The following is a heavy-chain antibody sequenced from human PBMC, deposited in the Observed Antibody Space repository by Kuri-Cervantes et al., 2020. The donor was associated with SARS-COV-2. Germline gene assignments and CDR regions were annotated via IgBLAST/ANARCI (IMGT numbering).Heavy chain of an antibody. J-gene: IGHJ6*02. CDR3: ARGDPKYYYYYYGMDV. CDR2: ISSSSSYI. V-gene: IGHV3-21*01. Sequence: ETLSLTCAASGFTFSSYEMNWVRQAPGKGLEWVSSISSSSSYIYYADSVKGRFTISRDNAKNSLYLQMNSLRAEDTAVYYCARGDPKYYYYYYGMDVRGQGTTVTVSS. CDR1: GFTFSSYE.